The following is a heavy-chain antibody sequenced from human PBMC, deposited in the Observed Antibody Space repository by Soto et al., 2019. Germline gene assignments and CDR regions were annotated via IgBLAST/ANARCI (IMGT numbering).Heavy chain of an antibody. D-gene: IGHD3-10*01. CDR1: GYSFTSYW. V-gene: IGHV5-10-1*01. CDR3: ARRPGRFGELSLPYYYGMDV. J-gene: IGHJ6*02. CDR2: IDPSDSYT. Sequence: PGESLKISCKGSGYSFTSYWISWVRQMPGKGLEWMGRIDPSDSYTNYSPSFQGHVTISADKSISTAYLQWSSLKASDTAMYYCARRPGRFGELSLPYYYGMDVWGQGTTVTVSS.